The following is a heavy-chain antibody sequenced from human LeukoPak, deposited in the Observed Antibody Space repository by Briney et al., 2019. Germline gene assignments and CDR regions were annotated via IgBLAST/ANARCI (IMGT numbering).Heavy chain of an antibody. Sequence: GGSLRLSCATPGGTPSSYSLNWVRQAPGKGLEWVSYISSSSRTKYYADSVKGRFIISRDNANNSLYLQMNSLRAEDTALYYCASQSSGSSTRAPDIWGQGTLVTVSS. CDR3: ASQSSGSSTRAPDI. V-gene: IGHV3-48*04. CDR1: GGTPSSYS. J-gene: IGHJ4*02. CDR2: ISSSSRTK. D-gene: IGHD1-26*01.